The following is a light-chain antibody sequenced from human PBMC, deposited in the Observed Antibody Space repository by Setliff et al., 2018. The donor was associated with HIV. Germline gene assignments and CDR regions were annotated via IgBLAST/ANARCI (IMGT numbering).Light chain of an antibody. V-gene: IGLV2-14*03. CDR1: SSDVGAYNY. CDR3: SSYTSSSTLVV. Sequence: QSALTQPASVSGSPGQSITISCTGTSSDVGAYNYVSWYQQHPGKAPKLMIYDVSNRPSGVSNRFSGSKSGNTASLTISGLQAEDEADYYCSSYTSSSTLVVFGGGTKVTV. J-gene: IGLJ2*01. CDR2: DVS.